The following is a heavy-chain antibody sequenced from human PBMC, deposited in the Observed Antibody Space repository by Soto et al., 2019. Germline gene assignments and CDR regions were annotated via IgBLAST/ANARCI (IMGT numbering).Heavy chain of an antibody. D-gene: IGHD6-19*01. Sequence: QVQLVESGGGVVQPRRSLRLSCAASGFTFSSYAMQWVRQAPGKGLEWVAVISYDGSNKYYADSGKGRFTISRDNSKNTLYLQMNSLRAEDTAVYYCAREDSSGVYYYYGMDVWGQGTTVTVSS. CDR2: ISYDGSNK. CDR1: GFTFSSYA. V-gene: IGHV3-30-3*01. CDR3: AREDSSGVYYYYGMDV. J-gene: IGHJ6*02.